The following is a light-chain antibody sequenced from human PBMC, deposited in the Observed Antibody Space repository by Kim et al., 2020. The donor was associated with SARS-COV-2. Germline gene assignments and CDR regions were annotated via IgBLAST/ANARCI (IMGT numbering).Light chain of an antibody. CDR3: QQRYSWPPLT. V-gene: IGKV3-11*01. Sequence: EIVLTQSPATLSLSPGERATLSCRASQSVRHHLAWYQQKRGQAPRLLIYDASNRATGIPARFSGSGSGTDFNLTINSLEPEDLAVYYCQQRYSWPPLTFGGGTKVEIK. CDR1: QSVRHH. J-gene: IGKJ4*01. CDR2: DAS.